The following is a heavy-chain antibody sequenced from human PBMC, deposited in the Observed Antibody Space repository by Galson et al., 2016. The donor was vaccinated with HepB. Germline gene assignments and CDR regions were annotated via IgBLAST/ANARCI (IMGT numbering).Heavy chain of an antibody. Sequence: SLRLSCAASGFTFSSYWMHWVRQDQGKGLVWVSRISRDGTRTNYADSVQGRFTISRDNAKNTLFLQMNSLRAEDTAVYYCARDAYGGYPGYLLWGQGTLVTVSS. J-gene: IGHJ4*02. CDR3: ARDAYGGYPGYLL. CDR2: ISRDGTRT. V-gene: IGHV3-74*01. CDR1: GFTFSSYW. D-gene: IGHD4-23*01.